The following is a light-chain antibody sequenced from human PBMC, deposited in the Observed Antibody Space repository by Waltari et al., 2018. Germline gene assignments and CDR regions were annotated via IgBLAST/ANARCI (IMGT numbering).Light chain of an antibody. J-gene: IGKJ4*01. Sequence: IQMTPSPSSMSASLGDRVAITCRASQDIRNNLNWFQQQPGKAPQVLIFDASSSQAAVPSRFSGSGSGTDFAFTISSLQPEDIGTYYCQQYANLPLTFGGGTRVEI. CDR3: QQYANLPLT. V-gene: IGKV1-33*01. CDR2: DAS. CDR1: QDIRNN.